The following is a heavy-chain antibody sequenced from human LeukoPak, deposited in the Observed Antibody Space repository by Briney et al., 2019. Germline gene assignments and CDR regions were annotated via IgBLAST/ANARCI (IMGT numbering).Heavy chain of an antibody. CDR3: ARGAAPPPSYYYYGMDV. CDR1: GGTFSTYX. V-gene: IGHV1-69*13. D-gene: IGHD6-6*01. J-gene: IGHJ6*02. Sequence: SVKVSCKASGGTFSTYXVTWVRQAPGQGLEWMGGXXPIFGTANYAQKFQGRVTITADESTSTAYMELSSLRSEDTAVYYCARGAAPPPSYYYYGMDVWGQGTTVTVSS. CDR2: XXPIFGTA.